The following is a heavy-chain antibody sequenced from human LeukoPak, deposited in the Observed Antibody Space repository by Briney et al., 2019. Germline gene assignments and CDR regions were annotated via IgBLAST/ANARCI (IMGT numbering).Heavy chain of an antibody. Sequence: SETLSLTCTVSGGSTSSYYWSWIRQPPEKGLEWIGYINYSGSTNYNPSLKSRVTISVDTSKNQFPLKLSSVTAADTAVYYCARQGGVRGYYGSGSYYYDYWGQGTLVTVSS. CDR2: INYSGST. D-gene: IGHD3-10*01. CDR1: GGSTSSYY. J-gene: IGHJ4*02. V-gene: IGHV4-59*01. CDR3: ARQGGVRGYYGSGSYYYDY.